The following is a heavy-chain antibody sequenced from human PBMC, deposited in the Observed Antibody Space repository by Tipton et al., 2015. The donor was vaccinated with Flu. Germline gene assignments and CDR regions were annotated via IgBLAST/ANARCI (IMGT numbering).Heavy chain of an antibody. CDR2: VNTNTGGI. V-gene: IGHV1-2*02. Sequence: QMQLVQSGAEMMKPGASVKVSCKASGYTFTDYYIHWVRQAPGQGLEWMGWVNTNTGGINCAQKFQGRVTMTRDTSITTAHMELRSLRSDDTAVYFCARERDHFDSRGFYPDSYGMDVWGQGTTVTVSS. CDR1: GYTFTDYY. J-gene: IGHJ6*02. D-gene: IGHD3-22*01. CDR3: ARERDHFDSRGFYPDSYGMDV.